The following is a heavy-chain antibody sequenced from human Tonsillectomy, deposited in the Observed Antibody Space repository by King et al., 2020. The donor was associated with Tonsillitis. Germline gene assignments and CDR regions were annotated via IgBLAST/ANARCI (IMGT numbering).Heavy chain of an antibody. V-gene: IGHV4-61*02. CDR1: CGSINSGSYS. J-gene: IGHJ4*02. D-gene: IGHD2-21*01. CDR2: MYTSGSA. Sequence: VQLQESGPGLVKPSQTLSLTCTVSCGSINSGSYSWGWIRQPAGRGLEWIGRMYTSGSANYNPPLKKRATLSVDTSQNQFSLQLSSVTAADTAIYYCASRASTDYWGQGVLVTVSS. CDR3: ASRASTDY.